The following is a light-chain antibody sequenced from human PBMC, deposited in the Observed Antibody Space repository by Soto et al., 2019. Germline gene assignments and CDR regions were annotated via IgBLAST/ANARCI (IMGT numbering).Light chain of an antibody. Sequence: QSALTQPPSASGTPGQRVTISCSGSSSYIGNNTMNWSQQLPGTAPKLLTDSNNQRPSGVPDRFSGPKSGTSASLAISGLQSEDDDDYYCGAWDDSMNGLVVFGGGTKVTVL. V-gene: IGLV1-44*01. J-gene: IGLJ2*01. CDR1: SSYIGNNT. CDR2: SNN. CDR3: GAWDDSMNGLVV.